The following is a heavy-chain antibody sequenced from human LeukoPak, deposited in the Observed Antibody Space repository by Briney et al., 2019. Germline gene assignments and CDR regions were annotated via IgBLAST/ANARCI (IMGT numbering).Heavy chain of an antibody. J-gene: IGHJ4*02. V-gene: IGHV4-59*01. D-gene: IGHD3-16*02. CDR2: IYYSGST. CDR3: ARGERYYDYVWGSYCYTYYFDY. Sequence: SETLSLTCTVSGGSISSYYWSWIRQPPGKGLEWIGYIYYSGSTNYNPSLKSRVTISVDTSKNQFSLKLSSVTAADTAVYYCARGERYYDYVWGSYCYTYYFDYWGQGTLVTVSS. CDR1: GGSISSYY.